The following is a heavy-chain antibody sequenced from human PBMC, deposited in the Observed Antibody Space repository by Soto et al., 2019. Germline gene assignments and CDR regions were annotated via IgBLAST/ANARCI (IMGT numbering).Heavy chain of an antibody. CDR2: IIPIFGTA. CDR3: ARGLYYDILRWFDP. CDR1: GGTFSSYA. V-gene: IGHV1-69*13. Sequence: SVKVSFKASGGTFSSYAISWVRQAPGQGLEWMGGIIPIFGTANYAQKFQGRVTITADESTSTAYMELSSLRSEDTAVYYCARGLYYDILRWFDPWGQGTLVTVSS. J-gene: IGHJ5*02. D-gene: IGHD3-9*01.